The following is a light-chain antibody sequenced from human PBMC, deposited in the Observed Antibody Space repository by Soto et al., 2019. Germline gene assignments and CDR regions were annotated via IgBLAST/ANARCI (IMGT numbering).Light chain of an antibody. J-gene: IGKJ3*01. CDR1: QSISSW. V-gene: IGKV1-5*01. Sequence: DIQMTQSPSTLSASVGDRVTITCRASQSISSWLAWYQQKPGKAPKLLIYDASSLESGVPSRFSGSGSGTKFTLTISSLQPDDFANYYCQQYNSYSLFNLGPGTKVDIK. CDR3: QQYNSYSLFN. CDR2: DAS.